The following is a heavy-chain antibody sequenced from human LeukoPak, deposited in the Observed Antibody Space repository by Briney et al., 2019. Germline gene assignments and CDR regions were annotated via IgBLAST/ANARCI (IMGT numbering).Heavy chain of an antibody. D-gene: IGHD3-16*01. CDR3: VRDRVLGAFDI. CDR2: IYYSGST. CDR1: GGSISSYS. Sequence: SETLSLTCTVSGGSISSYSWTWIRQPPGKGLEWIGSIYYSGSTNYNPSLKSRVTISVDTSKNQSSLKLSSVTAADTAVCYCVRDRVLGAFDIWGQGTMVTVSS. V-gene: IGHV4-59*01. J-gene: IGHJ3*02.